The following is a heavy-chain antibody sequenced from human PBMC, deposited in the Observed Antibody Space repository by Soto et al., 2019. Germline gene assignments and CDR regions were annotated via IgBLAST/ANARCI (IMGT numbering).Heavy chain of an antibody. CDR2: IYHSGST. D-gene: IGHD6-13*01. Sequence: QVQLQESGPGLVKPSGTLSLTCAVSGGSISGSNWWSWVRQPPGKGLEWIGEIYHSGSTNYNPSLKSRVTTSADKSKNQFSLKLSSVPAADTAVYYCAGQQQLGANFDYWGQGTLVTVSS. CDR1: GGSISGSNW. CDR3: AGQQQLGANFDY. V-gene: IGHV4-4*02. J-gene: IGHJ4*02.